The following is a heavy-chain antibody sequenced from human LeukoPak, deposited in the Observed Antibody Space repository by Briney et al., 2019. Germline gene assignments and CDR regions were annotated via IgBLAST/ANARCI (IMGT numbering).Heavy chain of an antibody. CDR1: GYRFSSYW. Sequence: GESLQISCKASGYRFSSYWIGWVRQMPGKGLEWMGIIYPGDSDTRYSPSFQGQVTISADKSINTAYLQWYSLKASDTAMYYCARHGGDELSNWFDPWGQGTLVTVSS. CDR3: ARHGGDELSNWFDP. J-gene: IGHJ5*02. V-gene: IGHV5-51*01. D-gene: IGHD1-26*01. CDR2: IYPGDSDT.